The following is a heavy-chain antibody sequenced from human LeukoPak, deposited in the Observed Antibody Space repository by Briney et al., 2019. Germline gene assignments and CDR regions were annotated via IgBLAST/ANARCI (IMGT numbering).Heavy chain of an antibody. J-gene: IGHJ3*02. V-gene: IGHV1-46*01. D-gene: IGHD3-22*01. CDR1: GYTFTSYY. Sequence: VASVKVSCKASGYTFTSYYMHWVRQAPGQGLEWMGIINPSGGSTSYAQKFQGRVTMTRDTSTSTVYMELSSLRSEDTAVYYCARAFRSYYDSSGYYFFSPGPQMGHAFDIWGQGTMVTVPS. CDR3: ARAFRSYYDSSGYYFFSPGPQMGHAFDI. CDR2: INPSGGST.